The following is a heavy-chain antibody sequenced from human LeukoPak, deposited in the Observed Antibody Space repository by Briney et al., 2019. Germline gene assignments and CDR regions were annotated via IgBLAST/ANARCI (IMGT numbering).Heavy chain of an antibody. CDR3: ARWSSTWSIFDY. J-gene: IGHJ4*02. CDR1: GDSISPYY. D-gene: IGHD6-13*01. Sequence: SETLSLTCTVSGDSISPYYWSWIRQPPGKGREWIGYIYYSWTTNYNPSLRSRVTLSVDTSKNQFSLKLSSVTAADTAVYYCARWSSTWSIFDYWGQGTLVALSS. V-gene: IGHV4-59*01. CDR2: IYYSWTT.